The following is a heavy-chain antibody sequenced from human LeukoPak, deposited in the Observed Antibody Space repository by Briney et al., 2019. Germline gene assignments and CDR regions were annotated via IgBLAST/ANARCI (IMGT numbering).Heavy chain of an antibody. CDR2: ISGSGDST. J-gene: IGHJ4*02. CDR1: GFTVSSNY. D-gene: IGHD3-22*01. CDR3: AKDHLGMDMIVVVLDS. Sequence: PGGSLRLSCAASGFTVSSNYMSWVRQAPGQGLEWVSSISGSGDSTEYTDSVKGRFTISRDNSNNTLYLQMNSLRADDTAMYYCAKDHLGMDMIVVVLDSWGLGTLVTVSS. V-gene: IGHV3-53*01.